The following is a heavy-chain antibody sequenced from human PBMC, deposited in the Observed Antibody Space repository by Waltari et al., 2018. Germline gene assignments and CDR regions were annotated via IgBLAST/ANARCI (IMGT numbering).Heavy chain of an antibody. CDR1: GFTFHHYA. CDR2: VSYDGNNK. J-gene: IGHJ6*02. V-gene: IGHV3-30*14. Sequence: QVQLVESGGGVVQPGRSLRLSCVASGFTFHHYAMHWVRQAPGKGLEWVALVSYDGNNKHYADSVKGRFTISRDNSKSTLYLQVNSLRADDTAVYYCARTPLPSRDHGMDVWGQGTTVTVSS. CDR3: ARTPLPSRDHGMDV.